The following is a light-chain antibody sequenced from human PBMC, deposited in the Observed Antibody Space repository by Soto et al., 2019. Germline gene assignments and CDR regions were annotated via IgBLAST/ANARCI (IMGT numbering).Light chain of an antibody. CDR3: SSYTSGSTHV. V-gene: IGLV2-14*03. CDR2: DVS. J-gene: IGLJ1*01. Sequence: QSALTQPASVSGSPGQSITISCTGTSSDVGAYNFVSWYQQHPGKVPKLMIFDVSSRPSGVSDRFSGSKSGNTASLTISGLQAEDECDYYCSSYTSGSTHVFGSGTKVTVL. CDR1: SSDVGAYNF.